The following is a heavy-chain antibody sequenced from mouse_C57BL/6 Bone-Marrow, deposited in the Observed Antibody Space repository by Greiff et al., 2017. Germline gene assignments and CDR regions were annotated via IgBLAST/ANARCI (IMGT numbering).Heavy chain of an antibody. Sequence: QVQPQQSGAELVRPGTSVKVSCKASGYAFTNYLIEWVKQRPGQGLEWIGVINPGSGGTNYNEKFKGKATLTADKSSSTAYMQLSSLTSEDSAVYFCARGYYGSSYWYFDVWGTGTTVTVSS. CDR1: GYAFTNYL. J-gene: IGHJ1*03. CDR3: ARGYYGSSYWYFDV. D-gene: IGHD1-1*01. V-gene: IGHV1-54*01. CDR2: INPGSGGT.